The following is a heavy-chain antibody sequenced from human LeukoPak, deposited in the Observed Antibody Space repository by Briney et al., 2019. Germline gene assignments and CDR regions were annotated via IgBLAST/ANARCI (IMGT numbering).Heavy chain of an antibody. J-gene: IGHJ6*04. D-gene: IGHD6-13*01. CDR1: GFPFSDYY. CDR2: IGSSSTYT. V-gene: IGHV3-11*06. Sequence: GGSLRLSCAASGFPFSDYYMTWIRQAPGKGLEWISYIGSSSTYTHYADSVKGRFTISRDNAKDSLYLQMNSLRAEDTAVYYCARDKESSGWYLTPYYYGMDVWGKGTTVTVSS. CDR3: ARDKESSGWYLTPYYYGMDV.